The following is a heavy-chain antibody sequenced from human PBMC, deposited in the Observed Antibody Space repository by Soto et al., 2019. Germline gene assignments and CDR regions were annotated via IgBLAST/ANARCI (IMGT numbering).Heavy chain of an antibody. V-gene: IGHV3-30*18. D-gene: IGHD1-26*01. Sequence: GGSLRLSCAASGFAFSSYGMHWVRQAPGKGLEWVAVISYDGSNKYYADSVKGRFTISRDNSKNTLYLQMNSLRAEDTAVYYCAKDGVGATFIDYWGQGTLVTVSS. J-gene: IGHJ4*02. CDR3: AKDGVGATFIDY. CDR1: GFAFSSYG. CDR2: ISYDGSNK.